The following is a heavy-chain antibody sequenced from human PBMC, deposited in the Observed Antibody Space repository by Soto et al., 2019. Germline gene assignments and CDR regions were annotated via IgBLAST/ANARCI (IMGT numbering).Heavy chain of an antibody. J-gene: IGHJ4*02. CDR1: GGSVSSGSYY. CDR3: ARGVYPTDY. Sequence: SETLSLTCTVSGGSVSSGSYYWRWIRQPPGKGLEWIGYIYYSGSTNYNPSLKSRVTISVDTSKNQFSLKLSSVTAADTAVYYCARGVYPTDYWGQGTLVTVSS. V-gene: IGHV4-61*01. CDR2: IYYSGST.